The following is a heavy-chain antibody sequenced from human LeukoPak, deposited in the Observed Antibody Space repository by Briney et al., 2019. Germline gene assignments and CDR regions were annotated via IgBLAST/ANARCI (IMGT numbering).Heavy chain of an antibody. V-gene: IGHV4-59*08. Sequence: SETLSLTCTVSGGSISSYYWSWIRQPPGKGLEWIGYIHCRGSTNYNPSLKSRVTISVDTSKNQYSLKLSSVTAADTAVYYCARHLSPAAYFDYWGQGTLVTVSS. CDR2: IHCRGST. CDR1: GGSISSYY. CDR3: ARHLSPAAYFDY. D-gene: IGHD2-2*01. J-gene: IGHJ4*02.